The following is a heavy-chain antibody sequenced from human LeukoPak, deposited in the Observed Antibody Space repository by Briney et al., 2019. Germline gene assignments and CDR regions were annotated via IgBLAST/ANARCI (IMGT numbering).Heavy chain of an antibody. CDR1: GYTFTSHY. J-gene: IGHJ4*02. CDR3: ARGGSTGIFDY. V-gene: IGHV1-46*03. Sequence: GASVKVSCRASGYTFTSHYMHWVRQAPGQGLEWMGTINPSGGSTSYAQKFQGRVTVTRDTSTSTVYMEVSSLTSEDTAVYYCARGGSTGIFDYWGQGALVTVSP. CDR2: INPSGGST. D-gene: IGHD3-10*01.